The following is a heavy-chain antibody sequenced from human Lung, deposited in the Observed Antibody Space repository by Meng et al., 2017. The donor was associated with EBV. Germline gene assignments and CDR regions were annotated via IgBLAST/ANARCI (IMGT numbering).Heavy chain of an antibody. J-gene: IGHJ4*02. Sequence: VALQQLGPGVVNPSGTLSLPCVVSGGSISSSYWWIWVRQSPGKGLEWIGEMYHSGTTNYNPSLKSRVTISMGKSNNQLSLKLNSVTAADTAVYYCATQESRDGHNPYWGQGTLVTVSS. CDR3: ATQESRDGHNPY. V-gene: IGHV4-4*02. CDR1: GGSISSSYW. CDR2: MYHSGTT. D-gene: IGHD5-24*01.